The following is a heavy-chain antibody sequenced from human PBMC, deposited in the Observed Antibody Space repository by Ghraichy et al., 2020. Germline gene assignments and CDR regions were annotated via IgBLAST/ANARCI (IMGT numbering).Heavy chain of an antibody. CDR3: ARVDWNYVRDY. V-gene: IGHV1-46*01. J-gene: IGHJ4*02. Sequence: SVKVSCMASGYTFTNYYMHWVRQAPGQGLEWMGIINPSGGSTSYAQQFQGRVTMTRDTSTSTVYMELSSLRSEDTAVYYCARVDWNYVRDYWGQGTLVTVSS. D-gene: IGHD1-7*01. CDR2: INPSGGST. CDR1: GYTFTNYY.